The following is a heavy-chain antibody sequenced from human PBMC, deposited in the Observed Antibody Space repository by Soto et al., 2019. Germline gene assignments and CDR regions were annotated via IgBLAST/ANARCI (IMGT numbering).Heavy chain of an antibody. D-gene: IGHD4-17*01. J-gene: IGHJ3*01. CDR2: IYSGGTT. V-gene: IGHV3-66*01. Sequence: ELQLVESWGGLVQPGGSLRLSCAASGFSVSLNYVNWVRQAPGKGLEWVSVIYSGGTTHYADSVKGRFTISRDTSKNTLYLQMNSLRVEDTAVYYCAGDSTDGDFVDAFDVWGQGTMVTVSS. CDR3: AGDSTDGDFVDAFDV. CDR1: GFSVSLNY.